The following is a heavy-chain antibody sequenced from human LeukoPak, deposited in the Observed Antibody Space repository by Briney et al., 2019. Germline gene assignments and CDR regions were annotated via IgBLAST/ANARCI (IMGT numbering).Heavy chain of an antibody. Sequence: PGGSLRLSCAASGFTFSSHSINWVRKAPGKGLEWIATMTVTNKIYYADSVKGRFTISRDNAENSVSLQMNSLRDEDTAVYSCARAQTLFWEFDGFDIWGRGTKVTVSS. J-gene: IGHJ3*02. D-gene: IGHD3-3*01. CDR2: MTVTNKI. V-gene: IGHV3-69-1*01. CDR1: GFTFSSHS. CDR3: ARAQTLFWEFDGFDI.